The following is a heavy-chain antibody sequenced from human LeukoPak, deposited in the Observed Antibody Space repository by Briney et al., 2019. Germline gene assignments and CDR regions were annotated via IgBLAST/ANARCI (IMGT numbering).Heavy chain of an antibody. J-gene: IGHJ4*02. V-gene: IGHV4-38-2*01. D-gene: IGHD4-23*01. CDR1: GYSINSGYH. Sequence: PSETLSLTCSVSGYSINSGYHWGWIRQPSGKGLEWIAIMHHTGSTHYNPSLQSRVTISIDTSKNHFSLKLRSVSAADTAIYYCATSEGGGFFDYWGQGTPVTVSS. CDR2: MHHTGST. CDR3: ATSEGGGFFDY.